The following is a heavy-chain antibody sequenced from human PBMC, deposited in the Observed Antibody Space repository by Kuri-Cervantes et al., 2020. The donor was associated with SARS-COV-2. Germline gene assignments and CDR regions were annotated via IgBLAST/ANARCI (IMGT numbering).Heavy chain of an antibody. D-gene: IGHD6-13*01. CDR2: ISSSGSYI. CDR1: GFTFSSYS. Sequence: GGSLRLSCAASGFTFSSYSMNWVRQAPGKGLEWVSSISSSGSYIYYADSVKGRFTISRDNAKNSLYLQMNSLRAEDTAVYYCVRDVAAGRAYYYYMDVWGKGTTVTVSS. J-gene: IGHJ6*03. V-gene: IGHV3-21*01. CDR3: VRDVAAGRAYYYYMDV.